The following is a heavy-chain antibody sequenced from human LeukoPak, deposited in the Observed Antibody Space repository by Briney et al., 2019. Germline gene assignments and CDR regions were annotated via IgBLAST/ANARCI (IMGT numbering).Heavy chain of an antibody. D-gene: IGHD3-10*01. CDR1: GGSISSSSHY. CDR2: INHSGST. V-gene: IGHV4-39*07. CDR3: ARAAYAGFDY. Sequence: SETLSLTCTVSGGSISSSSHYWGWIRQPPGKGLEWIGEINHSGSTNYNPSLKSRVTISVDTSKNQFSLKLSSVTAADTAVYYCARAAYAGFDYWGQGTLVTVSS. J-gene: IGHJ4*02.